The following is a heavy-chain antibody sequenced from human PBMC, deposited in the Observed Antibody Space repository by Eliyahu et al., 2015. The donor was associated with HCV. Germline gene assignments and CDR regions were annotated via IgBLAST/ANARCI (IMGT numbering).Heavy chain of an antibody. CDR1: GGSITTYY. J-gene: IGHJ5*02. D-gene: IGHD6-19*01. Sequence: QVQLQESGPGLVKPSETLSLXCTVXGGSITTYYWSWXRQPHGKGPEWIXYIHYXGSTHYXPSLKSRVTISVDTSKNQFSLNLTSVTAADTAVYFCASGGGGIAVAGTGGWFDPWGQGTLVTVSS. V-gene: IGHV4-59*01. CDR3: ASGGGGIAVAGTGGWFDP. CDR2: IHYXGST.